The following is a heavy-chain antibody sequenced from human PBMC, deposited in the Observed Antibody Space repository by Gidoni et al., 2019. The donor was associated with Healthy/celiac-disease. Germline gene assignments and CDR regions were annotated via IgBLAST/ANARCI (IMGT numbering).Heavy chain of an antibody. D-gene: IGHD1-26*01. V-gene: IGHV6-1*01. CDR3: ARAGVGATLRYYYYGMDV. J-gene: IGHJ6*02. Sequence: QVQLQQSGPGLVKPSQTLSLTCAISGDSVSSTSPAWNWIRHSPSIGLEWLGRTYYRSKWYNDYAVSVKSRITINPDTSKNQFSLQLNSVTPEDTAVYYCARAGVGATLRYYYYGMDVWGQGTTVTVSS. CDR2: TYYRSKWYN. CDR1: GDSVSSTSPA.